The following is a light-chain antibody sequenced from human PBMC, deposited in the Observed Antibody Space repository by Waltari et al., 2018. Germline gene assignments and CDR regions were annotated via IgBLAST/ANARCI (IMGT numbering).Light chain of an antibody. CDR3: QSYDNALSALI. CDR2: NNI. V-gene: IGLV1-40*01. CDR1: SSNIGAGHD. Sequence: QSVLTQPPSVSGAPGQRVTISCAGSSSNIGAGHDVHWYQKVPGTAPKLLIYNNINRPSGVPGRFSGSKSGTSASLAITGLQAEDEADYYCQSYDNALSALIFGGGTQLTVL. J-gene: IGLJ2*01.